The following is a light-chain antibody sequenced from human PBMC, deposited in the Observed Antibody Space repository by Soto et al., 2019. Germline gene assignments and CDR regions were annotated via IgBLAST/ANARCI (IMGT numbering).Light chain of an antibody. CDR2: AAS. Sequence: ELVMTQSPAVLSVSPGERATLSCKATQSVSTNLTWLQQKPGQTPRILFNAASTRATGIPARFTGSGSGTEFILAISSVQSEDFAVYYCQQYDIWPPTFGQGTKVDIK. J-gene: IGKJ1*01. CDR1: QSVSTN. V-gene: IGKV3-15*01. CDR3: QQYDIWPPT.